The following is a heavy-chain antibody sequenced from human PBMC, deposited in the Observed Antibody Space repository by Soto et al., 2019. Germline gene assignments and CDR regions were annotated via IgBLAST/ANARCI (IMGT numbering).Heavy chain of an antibody. Sequence: GASVKVSCKASGYTFTSYGISWVRQAPGQGLEWMGWISAYNGNTNYAQKLQGRVTMTTDTSTSTAYMELRSLRSDDTAVYYCASVWAGPSPFLEFDLWGQGILVTVFS. D-gene: IGHD3-16*01. CDR2: ISAYNGNT. CDR3: ASVWAGPSPFLEFDL. CDR1: GYTFTSYG. J-gene: IGHJ5*02. V-gene: IGHV1-18*01.